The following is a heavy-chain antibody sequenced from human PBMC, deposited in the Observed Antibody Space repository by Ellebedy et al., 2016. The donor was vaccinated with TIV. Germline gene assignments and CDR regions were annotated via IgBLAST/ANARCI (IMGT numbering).Heavy chain of an antibody. D-gene: IGHD3-9*01. CDR3: ARQRRYYDWSGDY. CDR2: IHYSSIT. V-gene: IGHV4-39*01. Sequence: GPLRLSCTVSGGSTSRSSYYWGWVRQPPGKGLEWIGNIHYSSITYYNPSLKSRVTISVDTSKNQFSLKLSSVTAADTAVYYCARQRRYYDWSGDYWGQGTLVTVSS. J-gene: IGHJ4*02. CDR1: GGSTSRSSYY.